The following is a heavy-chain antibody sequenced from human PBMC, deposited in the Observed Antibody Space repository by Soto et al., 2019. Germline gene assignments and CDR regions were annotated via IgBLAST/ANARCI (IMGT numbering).Heavy chain of an antibody. CDR3: ARLYYDILTGLTNNWFDP. CDR1: GGTFSSYA. Sequence: SVKVSCKASGGTFSSYAISCVRQAPGQGLEWMGGIIPIFGTANYAQKFQGRVTITADESTSTAYMELSSLRSEDTAAYYCARLYYDILTGLTNNWFDPWGQGTLVTVSS. CDR2: IIPIFGTA. V-gene: IGHV1-69*13. J-gene: IGHJ5*02. D-gene: IGHD3-9*01.